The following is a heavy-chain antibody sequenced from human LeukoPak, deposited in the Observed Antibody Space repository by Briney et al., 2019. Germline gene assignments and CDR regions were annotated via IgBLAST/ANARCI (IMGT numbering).Heavy chain of an antibody. CDR1: GYSFTNYW. D-gene: IGHD2-15*01. J-gene: IGHJ4*02. V-gene: IGHV5-51*01. CDR2: IYPDDSDT. Sequence: GESLQISCKGSGYSFTNYWIGWVRQMPGKGLEWMGIIYPDDSDTRYSPSFEGQVTISADKSISTAYLQWSSLKASDTAMYYCARLVRTVLGYCSGGSCYSDYYFDYWGQGTLVTVSS. CDR3: ARLVRTVLGYCSGGSCYSDYYFDY.